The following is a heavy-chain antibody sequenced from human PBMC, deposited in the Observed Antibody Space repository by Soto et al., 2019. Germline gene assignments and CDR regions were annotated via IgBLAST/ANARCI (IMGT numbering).Heavy chain of an antibody. D-gene: IGHD5-12*01. V-gene: IGHV1-69*13. J-gene: IGHJ4*02. CDR2: IIPIFGTA. CDR1: GGTFSSYA. CDR3: ARDLKRGEMATIFDY. Sequence: SVKVSCKASGGTFSSYAISWVRQAPGQGLEWMGGIIPIFGTANYAQKFQGRVTITADESTSTAYMELSSLRSEDTAVYYCARDLKRGEMATIFDYWGQGTLVTVSS.